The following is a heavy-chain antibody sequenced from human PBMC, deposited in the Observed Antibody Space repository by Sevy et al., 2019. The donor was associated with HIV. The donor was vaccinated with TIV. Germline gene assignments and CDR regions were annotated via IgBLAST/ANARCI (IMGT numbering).Heavy chain of an antibody. D-gene: IGHD1-7*01. J-gene: IGHJ4*02. V-gene: IGHV3-7*01. Sequence: GGSLRLSCAASGFTFSKYWMGWVRQAPGKGLEWVANIKQDAGQKYYVDSVKGRFTISGDNAKNSLYLQRNSRRDEDRAVYFCARDEGNYSFHNWGQGTLVTVSS. CDR2: IKQDAGQK. CDR1: GFTFSKYW. CDR3: ARDEGNYSFHN.